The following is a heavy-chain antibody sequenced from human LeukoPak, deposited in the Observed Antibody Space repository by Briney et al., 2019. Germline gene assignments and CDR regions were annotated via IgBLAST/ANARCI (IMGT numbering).Heavy chain of an antibody. CDR3: TTELGVGATNAFDI. Sequence: GWSLRLSCAASGFTFSNAWMSWVRQAPGKGLEWIGRIKSKTDGGTTDYAAPVKGRFTISRDDSKNTLYLQMNSLKTEDTAVYYCTTELGVGATNAFDIWGQGTMVTVSS. J-gene: IGHJ3*02. D-gene: IGHD1-26*01. V-gene: IGHV3-15*01. CDR1: GFTFSNAW. CDR2: IKSKTDGGTT.